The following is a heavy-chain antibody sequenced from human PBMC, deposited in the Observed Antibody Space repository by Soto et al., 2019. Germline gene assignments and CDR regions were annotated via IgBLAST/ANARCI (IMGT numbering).Heavy chain of an antibody. J-gene: IGHJ4*02. CDR1: GGSMSSYY. V-gene: IGHV4-59*08. CDR2: IYFSGST. CDR3: ARMSPGRLLWDDY. D-gene: IGHD2-21*01. Sequence: PSETLSLTCTVSGGSMSSYYWSWIRQPPGKGLEWIAYIYFSGSTNYNPSLQSRVTISVDTSKNQFSLKLSSVTAADTAVYYCARMSPGRLLWDDYWGQGTLVTVSS.